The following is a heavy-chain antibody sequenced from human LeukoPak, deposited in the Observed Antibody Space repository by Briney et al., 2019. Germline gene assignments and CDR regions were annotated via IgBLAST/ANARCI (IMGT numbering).Heavy chain of an antibody. CDR3: ARAKGSIAAAPMDV. V-gene: IGHV3-30-3*01. J-gene: IGHJ6*02. CDR2: ISYDGSNK. Sequence: RRSLRLSCAASGFTFSSYAMHWVRQAPGKGLEWVAVISYDGSNKYYADSVKGRFTISRDNSKNTLYLQMNSLRAEDTAVYYCARAKGSIAAAPMDVCGQGTTVSVSS. CDR1: GFTFSSYA. D-gene: IGHD6-13*01.